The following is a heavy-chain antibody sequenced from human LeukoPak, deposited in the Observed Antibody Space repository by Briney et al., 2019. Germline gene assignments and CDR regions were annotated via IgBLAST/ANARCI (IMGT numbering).Heavy chain of an antibody. V-gene: IGHV1-69*06. J-gene: IGHJ4*02. Sequence: SVKVSCKASGGTFSSYAISWVRQAPGQGLEWMGGIIPIFGTANYAQKFQGRVTITADKSTSTAYMELSSLRSEDTAVYYCARDVGVEMATITEFDYWGQGTLVTVSS. CDR1: GGTFSSYA. CDR3: ARDVGVEMATITEFDY. CDR2: IIPIFGTA. D-gene: IGHD5-24*01.